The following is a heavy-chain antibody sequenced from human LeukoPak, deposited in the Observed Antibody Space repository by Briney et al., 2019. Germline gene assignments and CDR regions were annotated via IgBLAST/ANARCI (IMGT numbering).Heavy chain of an antibody. CDR2: IYPTGST. CDR3: ARHYCTGASCPDYFDY. CDR1: GDSITSHY. V-gene: IGHV4-4*09. D-gene: IGHD2-15*01. J-gene: IGHJ4*02. Sequence: SETLSLTCTVSGDSITSHYWSWIRQPPGMPLEWVGYIYPTGSTDYNPSLKSRVTISVDTSKNQISLSLTSVTAADTAIYYCARHYCTGASCPDYFDYWGQGTLVAVSS.